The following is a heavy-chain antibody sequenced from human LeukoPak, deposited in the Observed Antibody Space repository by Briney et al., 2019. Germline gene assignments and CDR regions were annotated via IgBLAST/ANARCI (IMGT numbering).Heavy chain of an antibody. D-gene: IGHD3-10*02. CDR3: TRDSKPTFAPDAFDI. V-gene: IGHV3-49*04. J-gene: IGHJ3*02. Sequence: GGSLRLSCTASGFTFGDHAMSWVRQAPGKGLEWVGFIRSKAYGGTTEYAASVKGRFTISRDASKSIAYLQMNSLKTEDTAVYYCTRDSKPTFAPDAFDIQGQGTMVTVSS. CDR1: GFTFGDHA. CDR2: IRSKAYGGTT.